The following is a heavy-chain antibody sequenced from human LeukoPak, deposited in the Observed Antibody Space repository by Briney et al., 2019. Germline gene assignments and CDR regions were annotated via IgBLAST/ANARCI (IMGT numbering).Heavy chain of an antibody. Sequence: GGSLRLSCAASGFTFSSYWMHWVRQAPGKGLVWVSRINTDGRITNYADSVKGRFTISRDNAKNTLYLQMNSLRAEDTAVYYCARDLTGAVADYWGQGTLVTVSS. CDR3: ARDLTGAVADY. V-gene: IGHV3-74*01. CDR2: INTDGRIT. CDR1: GFTFSSYW. D-gene: IGHD6-19*01. J-gene: IGHJ4*02.